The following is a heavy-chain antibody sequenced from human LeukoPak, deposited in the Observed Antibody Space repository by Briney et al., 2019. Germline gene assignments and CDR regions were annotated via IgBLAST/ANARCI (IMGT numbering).Heavy chain of an antibody. CDR2: IYYSGST. V-gene: IGHV4-59*01. D-gene: IGHD3-10*01. CDR3: ARGSRTMVYYYGMDV. CDR1: GGSISSYY. J-gene: IGHJ6*04. Sequence: SETLSLTCTVSGGSISSYYWSWIRQPPGKGLELIGYIYYSGSTNYNPSLKSRVTLSVDTSKNQFSLKLSSVTAADTAVYYCARGSRTMVYYYGMDVWGKGTTVTVSS.